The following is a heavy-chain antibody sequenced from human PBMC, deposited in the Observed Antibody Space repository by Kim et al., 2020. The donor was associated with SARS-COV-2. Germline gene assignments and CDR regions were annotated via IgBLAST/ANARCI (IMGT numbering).Heavy chain of an antibody. CDR3: ARGLVAAAFDY. J-gene: IGHJ4*02. V-gene: IGHV3-30*01. D-gene: IGHD6-13*01. Sequence: YYAESVTGRFTISRDNSKNTMYLQMNSLRAGDTAVYYWARGLVAAAFDYWGQGPLVTVSS.